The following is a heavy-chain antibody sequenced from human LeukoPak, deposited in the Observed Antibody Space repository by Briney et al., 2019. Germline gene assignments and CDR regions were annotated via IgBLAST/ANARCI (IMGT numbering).Heavy chain of an antibody. CDR3: ARHEGKLWFGETAMNY. CDR2: IYYSGST. V-gene: IGHV4-59*01. D-gene: IGHD3-10*01. Sequence: SETLSLTSTISGGSISSSYWSWIRQPPGKGLEWIGYIYYSGSTNYNPSLKIRVTISVDTSKNQFSLKLSSVTAADTAVYYCARHEGKLWFGETAMNYWGQGTLVTVSS. J-gene: IGHJ4*02. CDR1: GGSISSSY.